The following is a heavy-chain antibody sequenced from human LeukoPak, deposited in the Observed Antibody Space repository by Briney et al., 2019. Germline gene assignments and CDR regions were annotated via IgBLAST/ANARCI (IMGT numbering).Heavy chain of an antibody. CDR2: ISSGGSII. CDR1: GFIFSDYY. V-gene: IGHV3-11*01. Sequence: PGGSLRLSCAASGFIFSDYYMSWIRQAPGKGLEWVSYISSGGSIIYYADSVKGRFTISRDNAKNSLYLQVNSLRADDTAVYYCARDILDSSSWYSDPWGQGTLVTVSS. CDR3: ARDILDSSSWYSDP. D-gene: IGHD6-13*01. J-gene: IGHJ5*02.